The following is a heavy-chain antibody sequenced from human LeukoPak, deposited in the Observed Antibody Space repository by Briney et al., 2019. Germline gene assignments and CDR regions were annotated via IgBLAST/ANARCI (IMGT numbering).Heavy chain of an antibody. D-gene: IGHD5-24*01. J-gene: IGHJ4*02. CDR1: GYTFTSYY. CDR2: INPSGGST. CDR3: ARGRWLQAGGYYFDY. Sequence: ASVKVSCKASGYTFTSYYMHWVRQAPGQGLEWMGIINPSGGSTSYAQKFQGRVTMTRDTSTSTVYMELSSLRSEDTAVYYCARGRWLQAGGYYFDYWGQGTLVTVSS. V-gene: IGHV1-46*01.